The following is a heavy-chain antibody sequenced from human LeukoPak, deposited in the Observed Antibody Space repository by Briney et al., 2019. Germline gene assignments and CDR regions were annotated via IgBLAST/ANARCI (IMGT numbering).Heavy chain of an antibody. J-gene: IGHJ6*04. V-gene: IGHV3-23*01. CDR2: ITDNGSGT. Sequence: GGSLRLSCAASGFTFSSDAMNWVRQAPGKGLEWVSGITDNGSGTYYADSVKGRFTIYRDNSKNTLYLHMNTLRAEDTALYYCAKGRGFGTSYYGMDVWGKGTTVIVSS. CDR1: GFTFSSDA. D-gene: IGHD3-10*01. CDR3: AKGRGFGTSYYGMDV.